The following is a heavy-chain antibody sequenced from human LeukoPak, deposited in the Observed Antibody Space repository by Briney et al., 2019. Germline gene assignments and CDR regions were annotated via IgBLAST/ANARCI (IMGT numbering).Heavy chain of an antibody. CDR3: ARVYYSSWYGNWFDP. V-gene: IGHV4-59*01. J-gene: IGHJ5*02. CDR2: IYYSGST. Sequence: SETLSLTCTVSGGSISSYYWSWIRQPPGKGLEWIGYIYYSGSTNYNPSLKSRVTISVDTSKNQFSLKLSSVTAADTAIYYCARVYYSSWYGNWFDPWGQGTLVTVSS. CDR1: GGSISSYY. D-gene: IGHD6-13*01.